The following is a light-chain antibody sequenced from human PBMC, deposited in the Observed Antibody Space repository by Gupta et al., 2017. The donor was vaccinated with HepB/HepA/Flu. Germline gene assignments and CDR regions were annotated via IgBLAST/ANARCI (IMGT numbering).Light chain of an antibody. CDR3: QQYDSYWT. Sequence: DIQMTPSPSTLSASVGDRVTITCRASQSINSWLAWYQQKPGKAPKLLIYKASSLESGVPSRFSGSGSGTEFTLTISSLQPDDSATYYCQQYDSYWTFGQGTKVEIK. CDR2: KAS. J-gene: IGKJ1*01. V-gene: IGKV1-5*03. CDR1: QSINSW.